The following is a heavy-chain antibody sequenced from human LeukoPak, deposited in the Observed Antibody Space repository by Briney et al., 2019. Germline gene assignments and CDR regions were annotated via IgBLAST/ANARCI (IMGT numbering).Heavy chain of an antibody. D-gene: IGHD5-12*01. CDR2: VSPNSGGT. CDR3: ARVIEYSGYDFRFDY. V-gene: IGHV1-2*02. Sequence: ASVKVSCKASGYTFTGYYMHWVRQAPGQRLEWMGWVSPNSGGTNYAQKFQGRVTMTRDTSISTAYMELSRLTSDDTAVYYCARVIEYSGYDFRFDYWGQGTLVTVSS. CDR1: GYTFTGYY. J-gene: IGHJ4*02.